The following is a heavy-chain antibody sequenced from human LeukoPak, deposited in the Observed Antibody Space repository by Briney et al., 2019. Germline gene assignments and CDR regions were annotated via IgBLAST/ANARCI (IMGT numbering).Heavy chain of an antibody. D-gene: IGHD3-22*01. CDR1: GYSISSGYY. J-gene: IGHJ4*02. V-gene: IGHV4-38-2*02. CDR2: IYHSRST. Sequence: SETLSPTCTVSGYSISSGYYWDWIRQPPGKGLEWIGNIYHSRSTYYNPSLKSRVTISVDTSKNQFSLKLNSVTAADTAVYYCAKNSGYYHPYYIDHWGQGTLVTVSS. CDR3: AKNSGYYHPYYIDH.